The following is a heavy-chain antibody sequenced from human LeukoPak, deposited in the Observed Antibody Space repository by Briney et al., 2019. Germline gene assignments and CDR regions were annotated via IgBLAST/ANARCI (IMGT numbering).Heavy chain of an antibody. V-gene: IGHV4-59*08. CDR1: GGSFSGYY. Sequence: SGTLSLTCTVSGGSFSGYYWSWIRQPPGKGLEWIGSIYYSGNTNYNPSLKSRVTISVDTSKNQFSLKLSFVVAADTALYYCARGRIPGLWSQGTLVTVSS. CDR2: IYYSGNT. J-gene: IGHJ4*02. CDR3: ARGRIPGL. D-gene: IGHD5-18*01.